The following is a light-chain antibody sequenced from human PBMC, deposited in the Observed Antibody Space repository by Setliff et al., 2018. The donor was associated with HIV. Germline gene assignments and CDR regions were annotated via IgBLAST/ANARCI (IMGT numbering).Light chain of an antibody. J-gene: IGLJ1*01. CDR2: SSN. CDR3: AAWDDSLTGYV. Sequence: QSVLTQPPSASGTPGQKVTISCSGSSSNIGSNTVNWYQQLPGTAPKLLIYSSNVRPSRVPDRFSGSKSGTSASLAISGLQAEDEADYYCAAWDDSLTGYVFGTGTKDTVL. V-gene: IGLV1-44*01. CDR1: SSNIGSNT.